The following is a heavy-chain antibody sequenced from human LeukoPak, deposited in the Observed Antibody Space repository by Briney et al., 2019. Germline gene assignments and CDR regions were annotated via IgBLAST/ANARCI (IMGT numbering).Heavy chain of an antibody. CDR1: GYTFTSYG. V-gene: IGHV1-18*01. D-gene: IGHD2-2*01. CDR3: ASWAGYCSSNNCYATSLDY. J-gene: IGHJ4*02. CDR2: ISAYNGNT. Sequence: ASVKVSCKASGYTFTSYGISWARQAPGQGLEWMGWISAYNGNTNYAQKLQGRVTMTTDTSTNTAYMELRSLRSDDTAVYYCASWAGYCSSNNCYATSLDYWGQGTLVTVSA.